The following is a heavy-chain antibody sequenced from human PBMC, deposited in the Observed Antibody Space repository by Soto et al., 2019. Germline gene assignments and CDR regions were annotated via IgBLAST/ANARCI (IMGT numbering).Heavy chain of an antibody. V-gene: IGHV2-5*01. D-gene: IGHD1-26*01. CDR2: ISWKDEK. CDR1: GFSLSTSGAG. J-gene: IGHJ4*02. Sequence: XGPTLVNPRQTLTVTGTFSGFSLSTSGAGVGWIRQSQGKAPEWLALISWKDEKRYNPGLKSRPTITKDTSKNQVVLTMTDLDPVDTATYFCAHRYGGNYYRWYFDSWGQGTLVTVSS. CDR3: AHRYGGNYYRWYFDS.